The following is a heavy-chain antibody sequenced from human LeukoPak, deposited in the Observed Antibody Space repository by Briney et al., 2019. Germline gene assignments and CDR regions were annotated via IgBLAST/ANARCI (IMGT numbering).Heavy chain of an antibody. CDR1: GGSFSGYY. Sequence: PSETLSLTCAVYGGSFSGYYWSWIRQPPGKGLEWIGEINHSGSTNYNPSLKSRVTISVDTSKNQFSLKLSSVTAADTAVYYCAGGSTSAYYYYMDVWGKGTTVTVSS. CDR3: AGGSTSAYYYYMDV. D-gene: IGHD2-2*01. V-gene: IGHV4-34*01. CDR2: INHSGST. J-gene: IGHJ6*03.